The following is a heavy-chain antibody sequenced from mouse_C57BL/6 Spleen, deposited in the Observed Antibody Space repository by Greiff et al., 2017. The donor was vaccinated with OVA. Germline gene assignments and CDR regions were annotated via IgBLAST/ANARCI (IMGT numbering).Heavy chain of an antibody. CDR3: ASMVTTTRGYYFDY. V-gene: IGHV3-1*01. Sequence: VQLQQSGPGMVKPSQSLSLSCTVTGYSFTSGYVWHWIRPFPGNKLEWMGYISYSGSTNYKPSLKSRISITHDTSKNHFFLKLNSVTTEDTATYYGASMVTTTRGYYFDYWGKGTTLTVSS. CDR1: GYSFTSGYV. CDR2: ISYSGST. D-gene: IGHD2-2*01. J-gene: IGHJ2*01.